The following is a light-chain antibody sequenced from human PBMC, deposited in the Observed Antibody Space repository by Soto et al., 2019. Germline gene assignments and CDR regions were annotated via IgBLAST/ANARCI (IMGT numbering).Light chain of an antibody. CDR1: QTLSGNY. Sequence: EIVLTQFPRTLSLSPGERATLCCRAIQTLSGNYLAWYQQKPGQAPRLLIYDASSRATGIPDRFSGSGSGTDLSLTISRLEPEDFAVYYCQQHPRSSPITFGQGTRLEIK. CDR2: DAS. V-gene: IGKV3-20*01. J-gene: IGKJ5*01. CDR3: QQHPRSSPIT.